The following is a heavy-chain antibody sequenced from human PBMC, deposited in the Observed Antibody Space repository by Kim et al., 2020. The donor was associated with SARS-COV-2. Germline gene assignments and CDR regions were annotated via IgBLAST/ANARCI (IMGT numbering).Heavy chain of an antibody. CDR2: INSDGSST. CDR1: GFTFSSYW. CDR3: AREPLVAMVRGAKYYYYYYGMDV. D-gene: IGHD3-10*01. J-gene: IGHJ6*02. Sequence: GGSLRLSCAASGFTFSSYWMHWVRQAPGKGLVWVSRINSDGSSTSYADSVKGRFTISRDNAKNTLYLQMNSLRAEDTAVYYCAREPLVAMVRGAKYYYYYYGMDVWGQGTTVTVSS. V-gene: IGHV3-74*01.